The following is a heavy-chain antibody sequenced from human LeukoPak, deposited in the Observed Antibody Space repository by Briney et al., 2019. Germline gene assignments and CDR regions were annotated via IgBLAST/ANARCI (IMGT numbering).Heavy chain of an antibody. V-gene: IGHV1-2*02. Sequence: GASVMVSCTASGYTFTAYYMHWVRQAPGQGLEWMGWINPNSGGTNYAQKFQGRVTMTRDTSISTAYMELSRLRSDDTAVYYCARDSRVGATTFDYWGQGTLGTVSS. D-gene: IGHD1-26*01. CDR1: GYTFTAYY. CDR2: INPNSGGT. CDR3: ARDSRVGATTFDY. J-gene: IGHJ4*02.